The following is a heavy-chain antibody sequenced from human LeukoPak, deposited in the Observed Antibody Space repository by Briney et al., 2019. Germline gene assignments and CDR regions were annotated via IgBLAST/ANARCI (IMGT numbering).Heavy chain of an antibody. CDR1: GGSFSGYY. V-gene: IGHV4-34*01. CDR3: ARDLPAAPYYYYYGMDV. Sequence: SETLSLTCAVYGGSFSGYYWSWIRQPPGKGLEWIGEINHSGSTNYNPSLKSRVTISADTSKNQFSLKLSSVTAADTAVYYCARDLPAAPYYYYYGMDVWGKGTTVTVSS. D-gene: IGHD2-2*01. CDR2: INHSGST. J-gene: IGHJ6*04.